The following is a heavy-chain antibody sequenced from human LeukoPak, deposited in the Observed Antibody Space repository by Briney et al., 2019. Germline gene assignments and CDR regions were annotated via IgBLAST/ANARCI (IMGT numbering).Heavy chain of an antibody. Sequence: GGSLRLSCAASGFTFSNYGMHWVRQAPGKGLEWVTFIPYDGSKKYNADSVKGRFTISRDNSKNMLYLQMNSLRGEDTAVYYCAGDFDYWGQGTLVTVSS. CDR3: AGDFDY. CDR1: GFTFSNYG. J-gene: IGHJ4*02. CDR2: IPYDGSKK. V-gene: IGHV3-30*02.